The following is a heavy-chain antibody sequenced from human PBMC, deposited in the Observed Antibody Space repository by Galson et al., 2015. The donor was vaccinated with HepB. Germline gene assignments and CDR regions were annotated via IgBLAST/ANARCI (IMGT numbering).Heavy chain of an antibody. V-gene: IGHV3-30*18. CDR2: ISYDGSNK. CDR3: AKDLTIFGVASDWFDP. Sequence: SLRLSCAASGFTFSSYGMHWVRQAPGKGLEWVAVISYDGSNKYYADSVKGRFTISRDNSKNTLYLQMNSLRAEDTAVYYCAKDLTIFGVASDWFDPWGQGTLVTVSS. D-gene: IGHD3-3*01. J-gene: IGHJ5*02. CDR1: GFTFSSYG.